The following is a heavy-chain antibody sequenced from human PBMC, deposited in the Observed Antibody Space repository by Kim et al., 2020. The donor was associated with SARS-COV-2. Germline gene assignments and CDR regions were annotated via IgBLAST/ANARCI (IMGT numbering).Heavy chain of an antibody. D-gene: IGHD3-10*01. J-gene: IGHJ4*02. CDR1: GYTFTSYA. V-gene: IGHV7-4-1*02. Sequence: ASVKVSCKASGYTFTSYAMNWVRQAPGQGLEWMGWINTNTGNPTYAQGFTGRFVFSLDTSVGTAYLQISSLKAEDTAVYYCARGSYGSGSYSGVPLRWGQGTLVTVSS. CDR2: INTNTGNP. CDR3: ARGSYGSGSYSGVPLR.